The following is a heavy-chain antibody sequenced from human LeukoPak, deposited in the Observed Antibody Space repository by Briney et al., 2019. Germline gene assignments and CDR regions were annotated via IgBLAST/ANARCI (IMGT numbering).Heavy chain of an antibody. D-gene: IGHD2-15*01. CDR3: AKERGVVVVAATADY. Sequence: GGSLRLSCAASGFTFSSYAMSWVRQAPGKGLEWVSAISGSGGSTYYADSVKGRFTISRDNSKNALYLQMNSLRAEDTAVYYCAKERGVVVVAATADYWGQGTLVTVSS. CDR1: GFTFSSYA. J-gene: IGHJ4*02. CDR2: ISGSGGST. V-gene: IGHV3-23*01.